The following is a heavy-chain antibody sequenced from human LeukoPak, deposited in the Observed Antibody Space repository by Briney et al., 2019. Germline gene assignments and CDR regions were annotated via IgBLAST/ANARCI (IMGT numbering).Heavy chain of an antibody. CDR1: GFTFDDYA. CDR2: INWNGAST. Sequence: GGSLTLSCAVSGFTFDDYAINWVRQAPGKGLEWVSNINWNGASTCYGDSVKGRFTISRDNAKNSVFLQMNSLRPDDTALYYCAGDMLLGDAFDIWGQGTMVIVSS. D-gene: IGHD3-10*02. V-gene: IGHV3-20*04. J-gene: IGHJ3*02. CDR3: AGDMLLGDAFDI.